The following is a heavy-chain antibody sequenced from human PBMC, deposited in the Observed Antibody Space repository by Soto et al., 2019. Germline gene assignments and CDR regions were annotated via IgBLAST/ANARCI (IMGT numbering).Heavy chain of an antibody. J-gene: IGHJ4*02. V-gene: IGHV3-33*01. D-gene: IGHD2-8*01. CDR1: GFTFSSYG. Sequence: GGSLRLSCAASGFTFSSYGMHWVRQAPGKGLEWVAVIWYDGSNKYYADSVKGRFTISRDNSKNTLYLQMNSLRAEDTAVYYCARDPHCTNGVCYTFDYWGQGTLVTVSS. CDR3: ARDPHCTNGVCYTFDY. CDR2: IWYDGSNK.